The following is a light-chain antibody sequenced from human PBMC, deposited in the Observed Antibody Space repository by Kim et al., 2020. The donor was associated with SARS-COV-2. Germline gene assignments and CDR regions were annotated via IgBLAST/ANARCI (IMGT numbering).Light chain of an antibody. V-gene: IGKV1-27*01. Sequence: DIQMTQSPSSLSASVGDRVTITCRASQGINNYLAWYQQKPGKVPQLLIYAASALQSGVPSRFSGSGSGTDFTLTITSLQPEDVAAYYCQQCRSAPWTFGQGTKVDIK. J-gene: IGKJ1*01. CDR2: AAS. CDR1: QGINNY. CDR3: QQCRSAPWT.